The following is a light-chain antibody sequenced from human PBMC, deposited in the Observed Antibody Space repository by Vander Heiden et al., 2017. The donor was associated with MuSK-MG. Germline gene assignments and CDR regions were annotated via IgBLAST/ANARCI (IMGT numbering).Light chain of an antibody. V-gene: IGKV3-20*01. J-gene: IGKJ2*01. CDR3: QQYGSSPPYT. CDR1: QRVGSNY. Sequence: IVLTQSPGTLSLSPGERATLSCRASQRVGSNYLAWYQQKPGQAPRLLLYGASSRATGIADRFSCSGSGTDFTLTISSLEPEDFAVYYCQQYGSSPPYTFGQGTKVEIK. CDR2: GAS.